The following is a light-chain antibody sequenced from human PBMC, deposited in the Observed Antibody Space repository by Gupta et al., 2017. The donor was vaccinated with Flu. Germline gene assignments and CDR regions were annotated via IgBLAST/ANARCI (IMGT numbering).Light chain of an antibody. Sequence: DIVMTQSPLSLAVTPGEPASISCRSSQSLVQSDGNKYLDWYLQRPGQSPQLLIYLGSNRAPGVPDRFSGSGSGTDFTLKISRVETEDIGIYYCRQARQTPYTFGHGTKLQIK. CDR2: LGS. CDR1: QSLVQSDGNKY. CDR3: RQARQTPYT. V-gene: IGKV2-28*01. J-gene: IGKJ2*01.